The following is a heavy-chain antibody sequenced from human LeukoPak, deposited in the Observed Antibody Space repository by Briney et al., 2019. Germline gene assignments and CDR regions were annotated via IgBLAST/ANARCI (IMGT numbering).Heavy chain of an antibody. CDR1: GYTFTGYY. J-gene: IGHJ6*03. V-gene: IGHV1-2*02. CDR2: INPNSGGT. CDR3: ARDPLYSGSYNYYNYMDV. D-gene: IGHD1-26*01. Sequence: ASVKVSCKASGYTFTGYYMHWVRQAPGQGLEWMGWINPNSGGTNYAQKFQGRVTMTRDTSISTAYMELSRLRSDDTAVYYCARDPLYSGSYNYYNYMDVWGKGTTVTVSS.